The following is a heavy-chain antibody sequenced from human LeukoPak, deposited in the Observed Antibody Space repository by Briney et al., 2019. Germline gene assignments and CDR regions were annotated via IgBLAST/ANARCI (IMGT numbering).Heavy chain of an antibody. CDR1: GFTLSNYW. CDR3: AREKATADTSFDY. V-gene: IGHV3-7*01. CDR2: IKRDGSEK. J-gene: IGHJ4*02. D-gene: IGHD6-13*01. Sequence: GSLRLSCAASGFTLSNYWMSWVRQAPKKGLEWVANIKRDGSEKYYVDSVKGRFTISRDNAKNSLYLQMNSLRAEDTAVYYCAREKATADTSFDYWGQGTLVTVSS.